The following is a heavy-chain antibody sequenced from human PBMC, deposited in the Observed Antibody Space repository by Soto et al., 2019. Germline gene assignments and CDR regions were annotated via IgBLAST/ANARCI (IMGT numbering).Heavy chain of an antibody. CDR1: GYTFTSYY. CDR2: INPSGGST. V-gene: IGHV1-46*01. CDR3: ARDWGGAVPYWYFDL. J-gene: IGHJ2*01. D-gene: IGHD1-26*01. Sequence: QVQLVQSGAEVKKPGASVKVSCKASGYTFTSYYMHWVRQAPGQGLEWMGIINPSGGSTSYAQKFQGRVTMTRDTSTSTVYMELSSLTSEDTAVYYCARDWGGAVPYWYFDLWGRGTLVTVSS.